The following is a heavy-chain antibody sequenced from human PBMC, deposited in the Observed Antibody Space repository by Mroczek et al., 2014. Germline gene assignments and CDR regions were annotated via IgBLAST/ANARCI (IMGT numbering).Heavy chain of an antibody. CDR3: AGTYYYDSSGYSDRTYYFDY. V-gene: IGHV4-34*01. CDR1: GGSFSGYY. J-gene: IGHJ4*02. Sequence: QVQLQQWGAGLLKPSETLSLTCAVYGGSFSGYYWSWIRQPPGKGLEWIGEINHSGSTNYNPSLKSRVTISVDTSKNQFSLKLSSVTAADTAVYYCAGTYYYDSSGYSDRTYYFDYWGQGTLVTVSS. CDR2: INHSGST. D-gene: IGHD3-22*01.